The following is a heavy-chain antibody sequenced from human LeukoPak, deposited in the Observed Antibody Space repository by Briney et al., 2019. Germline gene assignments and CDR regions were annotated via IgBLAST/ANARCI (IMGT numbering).Heavy chain of an antibody. CDR1: GGTLSSHS. V-gene: IGHV1-69*13. CDR3: ARSGWYRHYFDY. D-gene: IGHD6-19*01. J-gene: IGHJ4*02. CDR2: IIPIFGTA. Sequence: PVKVSCKASGGTLSSHSISWVRQAPGQGLEWMGGIIPIFGTANYAQKFQGRVTITADESTSTAYMELSSLRSEDTAVYYCARSGWYRHYFDYWGQGTLVTVSS.